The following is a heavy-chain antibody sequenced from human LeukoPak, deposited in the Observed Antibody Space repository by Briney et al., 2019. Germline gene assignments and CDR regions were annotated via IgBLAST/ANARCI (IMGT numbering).Heavy chain of an antibody. D-gene: IGHD6-13*01. CDR1: GGSISSYY. Sequence: PSETLSLTCTVSGGSISSYYWSWIRQPPGKGLEWIGYIYYSGSTNYNPSLKSRVTISVDTSKNQFSLKLSSVTAADTAVYYCARKRGSSWSNGGYFDYWGQGTLVTVSS. V-gene: IGHV4-59*12. J-gene: IGHJ4*02. CDR2: IYYSGST. CDR3: ARKRGSSWSNGGYFDY.